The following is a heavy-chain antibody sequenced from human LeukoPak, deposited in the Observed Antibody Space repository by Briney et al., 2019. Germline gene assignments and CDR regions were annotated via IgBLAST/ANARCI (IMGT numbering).Heavy chain of an antibody. CDR2: ISSSSSYI. CDR3: ARDRYYYDSSGYLDY. CDR1: GFTFSSYS. Sequence: GGSLRLSCAASGFTFSSYSMNWVRQAAGKGVEWVSSISSSSSYIYYADSVKGRFTISRDNAKNSLYLQMNSLRAEDTAVYYCARDRYYYDSSGYLDYWGQGTLVTVSS. V-gene: IGHV3-21*01. J-gene: IGHJ4*02. D-gene: IGHD3-22*01.